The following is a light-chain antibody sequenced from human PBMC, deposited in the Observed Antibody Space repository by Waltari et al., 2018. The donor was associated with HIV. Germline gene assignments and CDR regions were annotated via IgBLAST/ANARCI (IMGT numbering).Light chain of an antibody. CDR2: WAS. CDR3: QQYHRVPYT. Sequence: DVVVSQSPDSLAVSVGEPATLNSKPNQTLRYRSENKNFLAWYQQKTGQRPKLLIYWASTRQSGVPARFSGSGSGTDFTLNISTLQAEDVAVYDCQQYHRVPYTFGQGTKLQIK. V-gene: IGKV4-1*01. CDR1: QTLRYRSENKNF. J-gene: IGKJ2*01.